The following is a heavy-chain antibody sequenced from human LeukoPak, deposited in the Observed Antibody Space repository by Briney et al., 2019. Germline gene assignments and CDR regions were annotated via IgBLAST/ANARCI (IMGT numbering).Heavy chain of an antibody. CDR1: GFTFSSYG. V-gene: IGHV3-23*01. Sequence: EGTLRLSCAASGFTFSSYGMSWVRQAPGKGLEWVSAISGSGGSTYYADSVKGRFTISRDNSKNTLYLQMNSLRAEDTAVYYCAHGAMYQLDYWGQGTLVTVSS. CDR3: AHGAMYQLDY. CDR2: ISGSGGST. D-gene: IGHD2-2*01. J-gene: IGHJ4*02.